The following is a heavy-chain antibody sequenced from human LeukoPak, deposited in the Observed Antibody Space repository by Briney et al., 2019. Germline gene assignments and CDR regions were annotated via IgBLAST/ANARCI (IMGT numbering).Heavy chain of an antibody. V-gene: IGHV1-18*01. J-gene: IGHJ3*02. CDR2: ISGYNDNT. CDR1: GYTFTSYG. D-gene: IGHD2-2*01. CDR3: ASGVPAAIDDAFDI. Sequence: ASVKVSCKASGYTFTSYGINWVRQAPGQGLEWMGWISGYNDNTNYAQKLQGRVTMTTDTSTSTAYMELRSLRSDDTAVYYCASGVPAAIDDAFDIWGQGTMVTVSS.